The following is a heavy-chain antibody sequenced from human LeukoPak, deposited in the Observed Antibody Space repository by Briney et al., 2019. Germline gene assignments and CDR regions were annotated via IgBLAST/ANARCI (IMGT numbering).Heavy chain of an antibody. CDR1: GFTFSSYA. D-gene: IGHD5-12*01. V-gene: IGHV3-23*01. CDR2: ISGGGGST. Sequence: GGSLRLSYAASGFTFSSYAMSWVRQAPGKGLEWVSAISGGGGSTYYADSVKGRFTISRDNSKNTLYLQMNSLRAEDTAVYYCVKDPVATILSAYWGQGTLVTVSS. J-gene: IGHJ4*02. CDR3: VKDPVATILSAY.